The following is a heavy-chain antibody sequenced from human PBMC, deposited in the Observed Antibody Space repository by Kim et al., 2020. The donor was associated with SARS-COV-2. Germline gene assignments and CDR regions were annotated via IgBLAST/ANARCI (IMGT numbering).Heavy chain of an antibody. V-gene: IGHV1-46*01. CDR3: ARERIVATTYYYYGMDV. J-gene: IGHJ6*02. D-gene: IGHD5-12*01. Sequence: QGRVTMTRDTSTSTVYMELSSLRSEDTAVYYCARERIVATTYYYYGMDVWGQGTTVTVSS.